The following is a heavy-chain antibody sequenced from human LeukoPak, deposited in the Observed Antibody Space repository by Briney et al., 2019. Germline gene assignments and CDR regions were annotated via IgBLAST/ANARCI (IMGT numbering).Heavy chain of an antibody. CDR2: ISDSGRT. V-gene: IGHV4-59*02. Sequence: PSETLSLTCTASGSSVNSYYWDWIRQPPGKGLEWIGCISDSGRTNYNPSLKSRVTISLGTSNNQFSLRLTSVTAADSAMYYCTKGYYEPFDSWGQGTLVTVSS. J-gene: IGHJ4*02. CDR3: TKGYYEPFDS. D-gene: IGHD3-22*01. CDR1: GSSVNSYY.